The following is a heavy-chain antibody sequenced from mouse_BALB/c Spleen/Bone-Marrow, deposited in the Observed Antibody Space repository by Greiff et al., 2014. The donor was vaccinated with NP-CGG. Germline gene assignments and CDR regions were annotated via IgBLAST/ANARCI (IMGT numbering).Heavy chain of an antibody. V-gene: IGHV1-18*01. CDR1: GYSFTGYT. D-gene: IGHD2-1*01. J-gene: IGHJ4*01. CDR2: INPYNGGT. CDR3: ARSGLYYGNYLYAMDY. Sequence: VQLQQSGPELVKPGASMKISCKASGYSFTGYTMNWVKQSPGKNLEWIGLINPYNGGTSYNQKFKGKATLTVEKSSSTAYMELLSLTSEDSAVYYCARSGLYYGNYLYAMDYWGQGTSVTVSS.